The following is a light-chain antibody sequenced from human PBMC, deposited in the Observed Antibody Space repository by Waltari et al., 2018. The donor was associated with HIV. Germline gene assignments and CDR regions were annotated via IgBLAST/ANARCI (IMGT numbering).Light chain of an antibody. CDR3: SSYAGSNNLI. J-gene: IGLJ2*01. CDR2: DVT. Sequence: QSALTPPPSASGSPGPSVTISCTGTSSDVGGYDSGCWYQQHPGKAPKLMLYDVTKRPSGVPDRFSGSKSGSTASLTVSGLQAEDEADYYCSSYAGSNNLIFGGGTKLTVL. V-gene: IGLV2-8*01. CDR1: SSDVGGYDS.